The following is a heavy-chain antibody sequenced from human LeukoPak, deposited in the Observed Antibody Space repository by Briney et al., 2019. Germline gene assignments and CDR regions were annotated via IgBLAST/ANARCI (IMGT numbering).Heavy chain of an antibody. CDR3: AREGTGDYAHAFDI. V-gene: IGHV4-4*02. Sequence: SGTLSLTCVVCNGSISSNNWWSWVRQPPGKGREWIGEINLSGSTNYNPSLKSRVIISLDKSNNQFSLKLSSVTAADTAVYYCAREGTGDYAHAFDIWGQGTLVTVSS. J-gene: IGHJ3*02. CDR1: NGSISSNNW. CDR2: INLSGST. D-gene: IGHD4-17*01.